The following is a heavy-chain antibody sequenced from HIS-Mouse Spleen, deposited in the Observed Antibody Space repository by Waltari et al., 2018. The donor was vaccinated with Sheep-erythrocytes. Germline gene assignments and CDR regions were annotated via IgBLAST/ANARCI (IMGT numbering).Heavy chain of an antibody. CDR2: IIPILGIA. CDR3: AQTGATTPHFDY. V-gene: IGHV1-69*04. Sequence: QVQLVQSGAEVKKPGSSVKVSCKASGGTFSSYAISWVRQAPGQGLEWMGRIIPILGIANYAQTCQGRVTITADKSTSTAYMELSSLRSEDTAVYYCAQTGATTPHFDYWGQGTLVTVSS. D-gene: IGHD1-26*01. CDR1: GGTFSSYA. J-gene: IGHJ4*02.